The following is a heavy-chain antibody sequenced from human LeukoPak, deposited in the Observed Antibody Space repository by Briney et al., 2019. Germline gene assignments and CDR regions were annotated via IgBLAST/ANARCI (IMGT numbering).Heavy chain of an antibody. CDR1: GGSISSYY. J-gene: IGHJ6*02. Sequence: SETLSLTCTVSGGSISSYYWSWIRQPPGKGLEWIGYIYYSGSTNYNPSLKSRVTISVDTSKNQFSLKLSSVTAADTAVYYCAREVYDRSGIRHYYYGMDVWGQGTTVTVSS. D-gene: IGHD3-22*01. V-gene: IGHV4-59*12. CDR3: AREVYDRSGIRHYYYGMDV. CDR2: IYYSGST.